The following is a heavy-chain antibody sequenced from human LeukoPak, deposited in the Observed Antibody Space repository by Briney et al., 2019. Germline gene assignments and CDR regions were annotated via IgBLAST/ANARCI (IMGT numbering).Heavy chain of an antibody. CDR3: AKSAARPFEADRTLDY. V-gene: IGHV3-23*01. CDR2: ISGSGGST. J-gene: IGHJ4*02. Sequence: GGSLRLSCAASGFTFSSYAMSWVRQAPGKGLEWVSAISGSGGSTYYADSVKGRFTISRDNSKNTLYLQMNSLRAEDTAVYYCAKSAARPFEADRTLDYWGQGTLVTVSS. CDR1: GFTFSSYA. D-gene: IGHD6-6*01.